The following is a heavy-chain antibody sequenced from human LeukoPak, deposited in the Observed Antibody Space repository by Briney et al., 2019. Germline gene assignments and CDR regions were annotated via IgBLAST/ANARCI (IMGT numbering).Heavy chain of an antibody. CDR2: IYYSGST. D-gene: IGHD2-15*01. Sequence: SETLSLTCTVSGGSVSSYYWSWIRQPPGKGLEWIGYIYYSGSTNYNPSLKSRVTISVDTSKNQFSLKLSSVTAADTAVYYCATRIVVEPYYFDYWGQGTLVTVSS. V-gene: IGHV4-59*02. CDR1: GGSVSSYY. J-gene: IGHJ4*02. CDR3: ATRIVVEPYYFDY.